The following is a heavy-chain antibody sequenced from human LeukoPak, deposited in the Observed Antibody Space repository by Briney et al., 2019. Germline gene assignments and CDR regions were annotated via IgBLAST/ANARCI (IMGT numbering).Heavy chain of an antibody. D-gene: IGHD3-3*01. J-gene: IGHJ3*02. CDR3: ARDYVLRLGRSAFDI. CDR2: INHSGST. CDR1: GGSFSGYY. Sequence: PSETLSLTCAVYGGSFSGYYWSWIRQPPGKGLEWIGEINHSGSTNYNPSLKSRVTISADTSKNQFSLKLSSVTAADTAVYYCARDYVLRLGRSAFDIWGQGTMVTVSS. V-gene: IGHV4-34*01.